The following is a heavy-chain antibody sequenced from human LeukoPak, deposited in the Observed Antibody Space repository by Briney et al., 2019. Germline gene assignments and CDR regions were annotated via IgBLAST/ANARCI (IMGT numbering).Heavy chain of an antibody. J-gene: IGHJ3*01. V-gene: IGHV3-30*18. CDR3: AKRRLEDSGTYGGGFDF. CDR1: GFTFSSYD. CDR2: MSRDVNHK. Sequence: PGRSLRLSCAAFGFTFSSYDMYWVRQAPGKGPEWVAVMSRDVNHKYYADFVKGRFTISRDNSKNTLHLQMNTLTTEDTAVYYCAKRRLEDSGTYGGGFDFWGQGTMVTVSS. D-gene: IGHD4-23*01.